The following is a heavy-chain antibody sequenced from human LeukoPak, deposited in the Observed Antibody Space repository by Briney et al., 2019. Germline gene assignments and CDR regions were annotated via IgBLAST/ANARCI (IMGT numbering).Heavy chain of an antibody. CDR3: TRENYFDY. CDR2: IYYGGST. CDR1: GGSISSYY. V-gene: IGHV4-59*01. J-gene: IGHJ4*02. Sequence: SETLSLTCTVSGGSISSYYWGWIRQSPGKGLEWIGYIYYGGSTNYNPSLKSRVTISLDTSMNQFSLKLSSVTAADTAVYYCTRENYFDYWGQGTLVTVSS.